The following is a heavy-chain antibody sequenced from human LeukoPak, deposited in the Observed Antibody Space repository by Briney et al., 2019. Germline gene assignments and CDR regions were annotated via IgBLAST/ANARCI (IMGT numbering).Heavy chain of an antibody. D-gene: IGHD3-16*02. CDR3: ASVGDYDYVWGSYRYTAAFDY. CDR2: IYYSGST. CDR1: GGSISSYY. V-gene: IGHV4-59*01. J-gene: IGHJ4*02. Sequence: SETLSLTCTVSGGSISSYYWSWIRQPPGKGLEWIGYIYYSGSTNYNPSLKSRVTISVDTSKNQFSLKLSSVTAADTAVYYCASVGDYDYVWGSYRYTAAFDYWGQGTLVTVSS.